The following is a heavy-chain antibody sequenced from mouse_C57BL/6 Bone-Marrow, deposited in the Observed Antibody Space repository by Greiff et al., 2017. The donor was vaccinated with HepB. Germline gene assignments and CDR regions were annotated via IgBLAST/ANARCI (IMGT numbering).Heavy chain of an antibody. CDR3: ARVRDGYYVPDY. CDR2: IYPGSGST. J-gene: IGHJ2*01. V-gene: IGHV1-55*01. D-gene: IGHD2-3*01. Sequence: QVQLQQPGAELLKPGASVKMSCKASGYTFTSYWITWVKQRPGQGLEWIGDIYPGSGSTNYNEKFKSKATLTVDTSSSTAYMRLSSLTSEDSAVYYCARVRDGYYVPDYWGQGTTLTVSS. CDR1: GYTFTSYW.